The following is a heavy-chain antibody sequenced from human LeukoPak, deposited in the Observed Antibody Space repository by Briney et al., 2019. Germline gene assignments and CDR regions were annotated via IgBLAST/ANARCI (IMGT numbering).Heavy chain of an antibody. V-gene: IGHV1-18*01. J-gene: IGHJ4*02. D-gene: IGHD2-2*01. CDR1: GYTFTSYG. CDR2: ISACNGNT. Sequence: ASVKVSCKASGYTFTSYGISWVRQAPGQGLEWMGWISACNGNTNYAQKLQGRVTMTTDTSTSTAYMELRSLRSDDTAVYYCARDRCTSCYEDSYFDYWGQGTLVTVSS. CDR3: ARDRCTSCYEDSYFDY.